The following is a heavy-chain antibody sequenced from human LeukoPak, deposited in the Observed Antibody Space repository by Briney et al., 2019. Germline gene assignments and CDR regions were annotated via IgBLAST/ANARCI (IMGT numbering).Heavy chain of an antibody. Sequence: GGSLRLSCAVSEFIFGDYYMSCIRQAPGKGLEWVSYISRSGTTKYYSDSVQGRFTISRDNGKKSLYLQMNSLRVDDTAVYYLAGGWLFPLYYFDYWGQGTLVTVSS. J-gene: IGHJ4*02. D-gene: IGHD2-21*01. CDR3: AGGWLFPLYYFDY. V-gene: IGHV3-11*01. CDR1: EFIFGDYY. CDR2: ISRSGTTK.